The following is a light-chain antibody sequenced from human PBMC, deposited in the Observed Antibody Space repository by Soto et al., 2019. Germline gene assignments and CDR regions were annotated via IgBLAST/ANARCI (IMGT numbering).Light chain of an antibody. J-gene: IGKJ1*01. V-gene: IGKV1-6*01. CDR3: LQDYNYPRT. CDR1: LGISGY. CDR2: SAS. Sequence: IQLTQSPSFLSASVGDRVTMTCRASLGISGYLAWYQQKPGKVPRLLIYSASSLQSGVPSRFSGSGSGTDFTLTISSLQPEDFATYYCLQDYNYPRTFGQGTKVEIK.